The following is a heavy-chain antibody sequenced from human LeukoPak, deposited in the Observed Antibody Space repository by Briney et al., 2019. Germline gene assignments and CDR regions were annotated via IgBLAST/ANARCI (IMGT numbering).Heavy chain of an antibody. J-gene: IGHJ6*04. Sequence: GGSLRLSCAASGFTFSSYVMSWVRQAPGKGLEWVSAISGSGGSTYYADSVKGRFTISRDNSKNTLYLQMNSLRAEDTAVYYCAKAMYSSGWSYYYYGMDVWGKGTTVTVSS. D-gene: IGHD6-19*01. CDR1: GFTFSSYV. CDR2: ISGSGGST. V-gene: IGHV3-23*01. CDR3: AKAMYSSGWSYYYYGMDV.